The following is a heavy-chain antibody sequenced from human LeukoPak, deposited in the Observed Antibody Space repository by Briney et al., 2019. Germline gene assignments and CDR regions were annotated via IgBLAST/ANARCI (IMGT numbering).Heavy chain of an antibody. J-gene: IGHJ5*02. D-gene: IGHD4-17*01. CDR2: IDPSDSYT. CDR1: GYSFTSYW. V-gene: IGHV5-10-1*01. CDR3: ATHNYGDYVAVFDP. Sequence: GESLKISCKGSGYSFTSYWISWVRQMPGKGLEWMGRIDPSDSYTNYSPSFQGHVTISAGKSISTAYLQWSSLKASDTAMYYCATHNYGDYVAVFDPWGQGTLVTVSS.